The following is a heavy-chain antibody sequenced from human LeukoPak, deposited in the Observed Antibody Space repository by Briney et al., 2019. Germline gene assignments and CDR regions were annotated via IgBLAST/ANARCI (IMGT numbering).Heavy chain of an antibody. D-gene: IGHD4-17*01. CDR2: INTNTGNP. CDR3: ARVGGDYGYYFDY. J-gene: IGHJ4*02. Sequence: ASVKVSCKASGYTFTSNYIHWVRQAPGQGLEWMGWINTNTGNPTYAQGFTGRFVFSLDTSVSTAYLQISSLKAEDTAVYYCARVGGDYGYYFDYWGQGTLVTVSS. CDR1: GYTFTSNY. V-gene: IGHV7-4-1*02.